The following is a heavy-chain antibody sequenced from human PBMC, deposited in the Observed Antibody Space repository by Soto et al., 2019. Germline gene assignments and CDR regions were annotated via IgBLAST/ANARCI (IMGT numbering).Heavy chain of an antibody. CDR3: GRVGGFGATTIDY. D-gene: IGHD3-10*01. V-gene: IGHV4-30-4*01. J-gene: IGHJ4*02. CDR1: GGSISSGDYY. CDR2: IYYSGST. Sequence: QVQLQESGPGLVKPSQTLSLTCTVSGGSISSGDYYWSWIRQPPGKGLEWIGYIYYSGSTYYNPPLQSRVTISVDTSKDQFSLKLSSVTAADTAVYYCGRVGGFGATTIDYWGQGTLVTVSS.